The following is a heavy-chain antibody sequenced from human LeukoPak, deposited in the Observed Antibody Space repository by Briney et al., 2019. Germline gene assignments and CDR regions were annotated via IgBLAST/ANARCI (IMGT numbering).Heavy chain of an antibody. D-gene: IGHD5-18*01. V-gene: IGHV1-2*06. J-gene: IGHJ4*01. CDR2: INPNSGDT. CDR1: GYTLTVYF. CDR3: AREGSGYTYGRGSYFDY. Sequence: GASVKVSCKASGYTLTVYFIHWVRQAPGQGLEWMGRINPNSGDTNFAQKFQGRVTMTRDTSISTAYMDLSGLRPDDTAVYYCAREGSGYTYGRGSYFDYRGHGILVTVSS.